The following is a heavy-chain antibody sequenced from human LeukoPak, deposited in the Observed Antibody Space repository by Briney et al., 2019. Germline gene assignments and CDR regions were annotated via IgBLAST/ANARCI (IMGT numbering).Heavy chain of an antibody. J-gene: IGHJ4*02. Sequence: PGGSLRLSCAASGFTFSSYAMSWVRQAPGKGLEWVSAISGSGGSTYYADSVKGRFTISRDNSKNTLYLQMNSLRAEDTAVYYCAKLPIMITFGGVIVWGQGILVTVSS. CDR1: GFTFSSYA. CDR3: AKLPIMITFGGVIV. V-gene: IGHV3-23*01. CDR2: ISGSGGST. D-gene: IGHD3-16*02.